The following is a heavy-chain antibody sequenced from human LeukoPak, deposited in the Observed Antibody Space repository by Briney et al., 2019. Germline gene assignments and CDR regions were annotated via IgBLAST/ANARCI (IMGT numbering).Heavy chain of an antibody. V-gene: IGHV1-2*02. CDR2: INPNSGGT. Sequence: ASVKVSCKASGYTFTGYYMHWVRQAPGQGLEWMGWINPNSGGTNYAQEFQGRVTMTRDTSISTAYMELSRLRSDDTAVYYCARVGITIFGVVRGDFDYWGQGTLVTVSS. J-gene: IGHJ4*02. CDR3: ARVGITIFGVVRGDFDY. D-gene: IGHD3-3*01. CDR1: GYTFTGYY.